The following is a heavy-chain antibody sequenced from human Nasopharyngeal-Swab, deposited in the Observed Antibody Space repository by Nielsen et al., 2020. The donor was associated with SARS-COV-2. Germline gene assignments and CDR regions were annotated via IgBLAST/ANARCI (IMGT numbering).Heavy chain of an antibody. Sequence: GGSLRLSCAASGFTFSNAWMSWVRQAPGKGLEWVGRIKSKTDGGTTDYAAPVKGRFTISRDDSKNTLYLQMNSLRAEDTAVYYCAKELSARVVTPTYYFDYWGQGTLVTVSS. D-gene: IGHD3-22*01. J-gene: IGHJ4*02. V-gene: IGHV3-15*01. CDR1: GFTFSNAW. CDR3: AKELSARVVTPTYYFDY. CDR2: IKSKTDGGTT.